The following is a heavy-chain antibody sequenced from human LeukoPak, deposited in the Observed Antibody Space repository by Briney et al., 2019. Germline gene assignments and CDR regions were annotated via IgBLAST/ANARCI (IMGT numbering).Heavy chain of an antibody. CDR2: LTSGGGT. CDR1: GFTFSSYA. Sequence: GGSLRLSCAASGFTFSSYAMNWVRQAPGEGLEWVSGLTSGGGTYYADSVKGRFTISRDNSKNTLYLQMHSLRAEDTAVYYCASGCSTTICYDSGYGYWGQGTLVTVSS. D-gene: IGHD2-2*01. CDR3: ASGCSTTICYDSGYGY. V-gene: IGHV3-23*01. J-gene: IGHJ4*02.